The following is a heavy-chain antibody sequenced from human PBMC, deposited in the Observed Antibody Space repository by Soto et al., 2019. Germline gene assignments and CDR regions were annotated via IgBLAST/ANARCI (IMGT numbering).Heavy chain of an antibody. J-gene: IGHJ3*02. CDR1: GGTFSSYA. D-gene: IGHD1-26*01. CDR3: ARDREVGATGAFDI. CDR2: IIPIFGTA. V-gene: IGHV1-69*13. Sequence: GASVKVSCKASGGTFSSYAISWVRQAPGQGLEWMGGIIPIFGTANYAQKFQGRVTITADESTSTAYMELSSLRSEDTAVYYCARDREVGATGAFDIWGQGTMVTVSS.